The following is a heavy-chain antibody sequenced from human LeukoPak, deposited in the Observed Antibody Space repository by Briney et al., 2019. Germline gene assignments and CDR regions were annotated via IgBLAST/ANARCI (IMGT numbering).Heavy chain of an antibody. CDR1: GFTFSSYE. CDR3: ARDGYSSGWYGDY. V-gene: IGHV3-48*03. Sequence: GGSLRLSCVASGFTFSSYEMNWVRQAPGKGLEWVSYISSSGSTIYYADSVKGRFTISRDNAKNSLYLQMNSLRAEDTAVYYCARDGYSSGWYGDYWGQGTLVTVSS. CDR2: ISSSGSTI. D-gene: IGHD6-19*01. J-gene: IGHJ4*02.